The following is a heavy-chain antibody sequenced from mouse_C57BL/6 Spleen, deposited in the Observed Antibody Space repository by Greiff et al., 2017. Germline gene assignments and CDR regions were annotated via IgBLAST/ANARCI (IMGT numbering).Heavy chain of an antibody. CDR2: IYPGDGDT. CDR1: GYAFSSYW. J-gene: IGHJ3*01. CDR3: AREDYYGSSAFAY. V-gene: IGHV1-80*01. Sequence: LQQSGASVKISCKASGYAFSSYWMNWVKQRPGKGLEWIGQIYPGDGDTNYNGKFKGKATLTADKSSSTAYMQLSSLTSEDSAVYFCAREDYYGSSAFAYWGQGTLVTVSA. D-gene: IGHD1-1*01.